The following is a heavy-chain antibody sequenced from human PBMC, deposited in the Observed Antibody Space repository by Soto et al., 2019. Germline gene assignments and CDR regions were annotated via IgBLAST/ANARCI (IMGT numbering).Heavy chain of an antibody. V-gene: IGHV3-23*01. J-gene: IGHJ4*02. Sequence: EVQLLESGGGLAQPGGSLRLSCVASGFTFNSQAMGWVRQAPGQGLEWVSVISASGTITYYADSVKGRFTISSDSSKNTLYLQMDSLRAEDTALYYCAKKKTWGYLFDFWGQGTLVTVSS. D-gene: IGHD5-12*01. CDR1: GFTFNSQA. CDR3: AKKKTWGYLFDF. CDR2: ISASGTIT.